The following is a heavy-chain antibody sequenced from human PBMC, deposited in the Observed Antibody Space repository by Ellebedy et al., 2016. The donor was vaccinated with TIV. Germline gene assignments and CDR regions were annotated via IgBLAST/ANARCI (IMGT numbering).Heavy chain of an antibody. J-gene: IGHJ4*02. CDR2: VFYSGST. Sequence: SETLSLTCTVSGGSINSYYWSWIRQPPGKGLEWIGYVFYSGSTHYNPSLKSRVTISVDTSRNQFSLKLNSVTAADTAVYYCARTKAVVGTFCFDSWGQGTLVPVSS. CDR3: ARTKAVVGTFCFDS. D-gene: IGHD6-19*01. CDR1: GGSINSYY. V-gene: IGHV4-59*01.